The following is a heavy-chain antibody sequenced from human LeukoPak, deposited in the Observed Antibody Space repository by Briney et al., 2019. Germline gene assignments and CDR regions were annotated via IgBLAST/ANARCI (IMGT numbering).Heavy chain of an antibody. CDR1: GFTFSSYG. V-gene: IGHV3-30*18. CDR3: AKDISSRPGTIDY. Sequence: PGRSLRLSCAASGFTFSSYGMHWVRQAPGKGLEWVAVISYDGSNKYYADSVKGRFTISRDNSKNTLYLQMNSLRAEDTAVYYCAKDISSRPGTIDYWGQGTLVTVSS. J-gene: IGHJ4*02. D-gene: IGHD1/OR15-1a*01. CDR2: ISYDGSNK.